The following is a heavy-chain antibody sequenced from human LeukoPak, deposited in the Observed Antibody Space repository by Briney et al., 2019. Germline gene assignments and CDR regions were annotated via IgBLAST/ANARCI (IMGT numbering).Heavy chain of an antibody. D-gene: IGHD2-2*01. CDR2: IKPNNGGT. CDR3: ARARGDIVVVPAAIWFDP. V-gene: IGHV1-2*02. J-gene: IGHJ5*02. Sequence: EASVEVSCKASGYTFTGYYMHWVRQAPGQGLEWMGWIKPNNGGTNYAQKFQGRVTMTRDTSISTAYMELSRLRSDDTAVYYCARARGDIVVVPAAIWFDPWGQGTLVTVSS. CDR1: GYTFTGYY.